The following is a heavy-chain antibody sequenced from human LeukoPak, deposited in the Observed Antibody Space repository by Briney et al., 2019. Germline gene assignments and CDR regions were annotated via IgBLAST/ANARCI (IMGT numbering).Heavy chain of an antibody. V-gene: IGHV3-21*01. CDR1: GFTFSSYS. D-gene: IGHD6-19*01. Sequence: GGSLRLSCAASGFTFSSYSMNWVRQAPGKGLEGVSSISSSSSYIYYADSVKGRFTISRDNAKNSLYLQMNSLRAEDTAVYYCAGDSSGWYFDYWGQGTLVTVSS. J-gene: IGHJ4*02. CDR2: ISSSSSYI. CDR3: AGDSSGWYFDY.